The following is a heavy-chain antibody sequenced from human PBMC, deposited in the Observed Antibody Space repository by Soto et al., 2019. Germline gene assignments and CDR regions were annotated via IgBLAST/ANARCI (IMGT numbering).Heavy chain of an antibody. Sequence: SETLSLTCTVSGGSISSGGYYWSWIRQHPGKGLEWIGYIYDSGSTYYNPSLKSRVTISVDTSTNQFSLKLSSVTAADTAVYYCVCSSGYYYYGMDVCGRGTTVTVS. CDR1: GGSISSGGYY. V-gene: IGHV4-31*03. CDR2: IYDSGST. D-gene: IGHD2-2*01. CDR3: VCSSGYYYYGMDV. J-gene: IGHJ6*02.